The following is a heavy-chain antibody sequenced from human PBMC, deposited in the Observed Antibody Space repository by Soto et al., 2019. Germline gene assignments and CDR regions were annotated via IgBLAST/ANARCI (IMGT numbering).Heavy chain of an antibody. CDR2: IRSKANNYAT. J-gene: IGHJ6*04. D-gene: IGHD1-26*01. Sequence: GGSLRLSCAVSGLPFSGSIIHWVRQAPGKGLEWVGRIRSKANNYATAFAASVQGRVTISREDSKNTAFLQMNSLKIEDTAVYFCARNLGAKYGMDVWGKGTTVTVSS. V-gene: IGHV3-73*01. CDR3: ARNLGAKYGMDV. CDR1: GLPFSGSI.